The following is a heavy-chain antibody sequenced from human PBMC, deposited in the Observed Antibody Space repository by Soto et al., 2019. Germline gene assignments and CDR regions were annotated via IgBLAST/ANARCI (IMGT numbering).Heavy chain of an antibody. J-gene: IGHJ6*03. CDR1: GYTFTSYD. Sequence: ASVKVSCKASGYTFTSYDINWVRQATGQGLEWMGWMNPNSGNTGYAQKIQGRVTMTRNTSISTAYMELSSLRSEDTAVYYCSRGGGVTTGFFYYYYYYMDVWGKGTTVTVSS. CDR2: MNPNSGNT. D-gene: IGHD4-17*01. CDR3: SRGGGVTTGFFYYYYYYMDV. V-gene: IGHV1-8*01.